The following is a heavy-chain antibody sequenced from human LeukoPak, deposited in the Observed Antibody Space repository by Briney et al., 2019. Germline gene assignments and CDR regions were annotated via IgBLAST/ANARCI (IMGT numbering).Heavy chain of an antibody. CDR1: GGSISSSSYY. Sequence: SETLSLTCTVSGGSISSSSYYWGWIRQPPGKGLEWIGSIYYSGSTYYNPSLKSRVTISVNTSKNQFSLKLSSVTAADTAVYYCARRSAHFDYWGQGTLVTVSS. CDR3: ARRSAHFDY. D-gene: IGHD3-3*01. V-gene: IGHV4-39*01. CDR2: IYYSGST. J-gene: IGHJ4*02.